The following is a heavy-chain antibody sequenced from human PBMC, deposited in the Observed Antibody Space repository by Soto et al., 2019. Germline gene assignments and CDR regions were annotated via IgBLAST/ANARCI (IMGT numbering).Heavy chain of an antibody. V-gene: IGHV3-21*01. J-gene: IGHJ5*02. CDR3: TRDASRDSSARGWFDP. CDR1: GFTFSSYS. CDR2: ISSNSAYI. Sequence: PGGSLRLSCAASGFTFSSYSMNWVRQAPGKGLEWVSSISSNSAYIYYTDALRGRFTISRDNAKNSLHLQMNSLRAEDTAVYYCTRDASRDSSARGWFDPWGPGTLVTGSS. D-gene: IGHD6-13*01.